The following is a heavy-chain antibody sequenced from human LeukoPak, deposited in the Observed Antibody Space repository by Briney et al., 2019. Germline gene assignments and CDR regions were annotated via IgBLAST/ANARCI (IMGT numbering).Heavy chain of an antibody. J-gene: IGHJ2*01. Sequence: PSETLSLTCSVSGGSISSYYWSWIRQPPGKGLEWIGYLYYSGSTNSNPSLKSRVTMSVDTSKNQFSLKLRSVTAADTAVYYCARGPRYSSSLRYFDLWGRGTLVTVPS. V-gene: IGHV4-59*01. D-gene: IGHD6-6*01. CDR3: ARGPRYSSSLRYFDL. CDR1: GGSISSYY. CDR2: LYYSGST.